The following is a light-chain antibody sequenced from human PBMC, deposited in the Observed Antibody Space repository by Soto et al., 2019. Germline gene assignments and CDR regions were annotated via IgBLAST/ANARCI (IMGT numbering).Light chain of an antibody. Sequence: EIVMTQSPATLSLSPGERATLSCRASQSVSSNLSLYQQKPGQSPRLLMYGASARATGIPARVSGSGSGTEFTLTSSRLEPEDFAVYYCQQYGSFGQGTKVDIK. J-gene: IGKJ1*01. CDR3: QQYGS. V-gene: IGKV3-15*01. CDR2: GAS. CDR1: QSVSSN.